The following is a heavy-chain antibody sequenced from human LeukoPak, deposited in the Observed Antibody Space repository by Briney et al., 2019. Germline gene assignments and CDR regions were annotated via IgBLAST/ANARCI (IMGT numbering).Heavy chain of an antibody. Sequence: SVKVSCKASGGTFSSYAISWVRQAPGQGLEWMGGIVPIFGTANYAQKFQGRVTLTADESTSTAYMELSSLRSEDTAVYYCARGLHYDYFDYWGQGTLVTVSS. V-gene: IGHV1-69*13. D-gene: IGHD4-11*01. CDR3: ARGLHYDYFDY. J-gene: IGHJ4*02. CDR2: IVPIFGTA. CDR1: GGTFSSYA.